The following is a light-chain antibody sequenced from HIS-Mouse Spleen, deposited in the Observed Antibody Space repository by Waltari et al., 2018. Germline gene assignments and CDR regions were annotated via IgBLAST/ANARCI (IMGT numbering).Light chain of an antibody. CDR3: CSYAGSSTFVV. CDR1: SGDVWSYNL. Sequence: QSALTQPASAAGSPGQSIPISCTGTSGDVWSYNLVSWYQQHPGKAPKLMIYEGSKRPSGVSNRFSGSKSGNTASLTISGLQAEDEADYYCCSYAGSSTFVVFGGGTKLTVL. V-gene: IGLV2-23*03. J-gene: IGLJ2*01. CDR2: EGS.